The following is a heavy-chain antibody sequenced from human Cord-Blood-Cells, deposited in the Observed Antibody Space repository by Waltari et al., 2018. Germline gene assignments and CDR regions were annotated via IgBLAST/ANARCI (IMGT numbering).Heavy chain of an antibody. CDR1: GGSISSSSYY. V-gene: IGHV4-39*01. D-gene: IGHD3-22*01. J-gene: IGHJ4*02. CDR2: IYYSGGT. CDR3: ARSYDSSGYYFLDFDY. Sequence: QLQLQESGPGLVKPSETLSLTCTVSGGSISSSSYYWCWIRQPPGKGLEWIGSIYYSGGTSYYPSLKSRITISVDTSKNRFSLKLSSVTAADTAVYYCARSYDSSGYYFLDFDYWGQGTLVTVSS.